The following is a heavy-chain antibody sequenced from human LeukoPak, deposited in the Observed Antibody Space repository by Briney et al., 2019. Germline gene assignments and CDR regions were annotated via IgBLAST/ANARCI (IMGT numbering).Heavy chain of an antibody. J-gene: IGHJ5*02. Sequence: SETLSLTCTVSGGSIGSTNYYWGWIRQPPGKGLEWIANIYYSGSTYYNPSLKSRVTISVDTSKNQFSLKLSSVTAADTAVYYCARRGAYELSSRWGRRWFDPWGQGTLVTVSS. CDR2: IYYSGST. V-gene: IGHV4-39*07. CDR3: ARRGAYELSSRWGRRWFDP. CDR1: GGSIGSTNYY. D-gene: IGHD6-13*01.